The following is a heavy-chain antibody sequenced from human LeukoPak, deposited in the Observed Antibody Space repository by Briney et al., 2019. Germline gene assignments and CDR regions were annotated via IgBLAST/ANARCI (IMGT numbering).Heavy chain of an antibody. V-gene: IGHV3-7*01. Sequence: RAGGSLRLSCAASEFTFSTYWMSWVRQAPGKGLEWVADIKEDGSEKYYVDSVKGRFTISRDNAKNSLYLQMNSLRGEDTAVYYCARDRRYGSGSYSTYYGMDVWGQGTTVTVSS. CDR3: ARDRRYGSGSYSTYYGMDV. J-gene: IGHJ6*02. CDR2: IKEDGSEK. D-gene: IGHD3-10*01. CDR1: EFTFSTYW.